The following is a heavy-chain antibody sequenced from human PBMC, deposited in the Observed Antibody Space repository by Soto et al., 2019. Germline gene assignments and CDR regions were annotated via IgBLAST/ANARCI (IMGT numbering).Heavy chain of an antibody. V-gene: IGHV3-33*08. CDR3: ARMPYGDYVFDY. CDR1: KFTFSTYA. J-gene: IGHJ4*02. CDR2: IWYDGSNK. Sequence: GGSLRLSCAASKFTFSTYAMAWVRQAPGKGLEWVAVIWYDGSNKYYADSVKGRFTISRDDSKNTLYLQMNSLRAEDTAVYYCARMPYGDYVFDYWGQGTLVTVSS. D-gene: IGHD4-17*01.